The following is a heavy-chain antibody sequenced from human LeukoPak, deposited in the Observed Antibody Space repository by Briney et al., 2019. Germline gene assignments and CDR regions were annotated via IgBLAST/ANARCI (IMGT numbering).Heavy chain of an antibody. J-gene: IGHJ5*02. CDR1: GDSISSGDYY. Sequence: PSETLSLTCTVSGDSISSGDYYWSWIRQPAGKGLEWIGSIYHSGSTYYNPSLKSRVTISVDTSKNQFSLKLSSVTAADTAAYYCARTTPRERRVYYDFWSGYHNNWFDPWGQGTLVTVSS. CDR2: IYHSGST. V-gene: IGHV4-38-2*02. D-gene: IGHD3-3*01. CDR3: ARTTPRERRVYYDFWSGYHNNWFDP.